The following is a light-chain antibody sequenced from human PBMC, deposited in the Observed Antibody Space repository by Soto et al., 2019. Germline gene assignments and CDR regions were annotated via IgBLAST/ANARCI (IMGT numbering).Light chain of an antibody. CDR3: SAYTVSRTYV. V-gene: IGLV2-14*03. CDR2: NVY. J-gene: IGLJ1*01. CDR1: ISDVGAYNF. Sequence: QSVLTQPASFSVSPGQSITISCTGTISDVGAYNFVSWHQQHPGKAPKLMIYNVYDLPSGISYRFSGSKSGNTASLTISGLQGEDEADYYCSAYTVSRTYVYRTGTKVTVL.